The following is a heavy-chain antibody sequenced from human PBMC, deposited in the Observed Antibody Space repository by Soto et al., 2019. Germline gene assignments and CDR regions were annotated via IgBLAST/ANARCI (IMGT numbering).Heavy chain of an antibody. CDR3: ARSIVVVTALDY. CDR2: INAGNGNT. Sequence: ASVKVSCKASGYTFTSYAMHWVRQAPGQRLEWMGWINAGNGNTKYSQKFQGRVTITTDTSATTAYMELSSLRPEDTAVYYCARSIVVVTALDYWGQGTLVTVS. J-gene: IGHJ4*02. CDR1: GYTFTSYA. V-gene: IGHV1-3*01. D-gene: IGHD2-21*02.